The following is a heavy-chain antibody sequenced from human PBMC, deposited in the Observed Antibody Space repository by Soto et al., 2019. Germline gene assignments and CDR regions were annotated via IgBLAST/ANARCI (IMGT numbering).Heavy chain of an antibody. CDR1: GGTFSSYA. Sequence: ASVKVSCKASGGTFSSYAISWVRQAPGQGLEWMGGIIPIFGTANYAQKFQGRVTITADESTSTAYMELSSLRSEDTAVYYCARSADGYYYSYGMDVWGQGTTVTVSS. J-gene: IGHJ6*02. CDR3: ARSADGYYYSYGMDV. V-gene: IGHV1-69*13. CDR2: IIPIFGTA.